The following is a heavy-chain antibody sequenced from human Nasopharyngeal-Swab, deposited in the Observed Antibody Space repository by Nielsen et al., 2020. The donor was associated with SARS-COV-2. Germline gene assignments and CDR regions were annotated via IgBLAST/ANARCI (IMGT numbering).Heavy chain of an antibody. CDR3: AKEVVPRNYYYNYYMDV. D-gene: IGHD3-22*01. Sequence: ASVKVSCKASGYTFTSYDINWVRQATGQGLEWMGWMNPNSGNTGYAQKFQGRVTMTRNTSISTAYMELSSLRSEDTAVYHCAKEVVPRNYYYNYYMDVWGIGTTVTVSS. CDR1: GYTFTSYD. J-gene: IGHJ6*03. V-gene: IGHV1-8*01. CDR2: MNPNSGNT.